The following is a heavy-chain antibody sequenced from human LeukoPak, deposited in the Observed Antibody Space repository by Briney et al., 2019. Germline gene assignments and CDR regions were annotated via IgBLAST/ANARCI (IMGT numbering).Heavy chain of an antibody. V-gene: IGHV3-48*01. CDR1: GFTFSSYS. D-gene: IGHD1-7*01. CDR2: ISSSSSTI. Sequence: PGGSLRLSCAASGFTFSSYSMNWVRQAPGKGLEWVSYISSSSSTIYYADSVKGRFTISRDNAKNSLYLQMNSLRAEDTAVYYCASESWNYGRLQDYWGQGTLVTVSS. CDR3: ASESWNYGRLQDY. J-gene: IGHJ4*02.